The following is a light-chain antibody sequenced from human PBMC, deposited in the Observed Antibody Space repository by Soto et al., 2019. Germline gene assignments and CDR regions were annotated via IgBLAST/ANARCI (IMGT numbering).Light chain of an antibody. Sequence: IVVTQSPATLSLSPGERVTLYCGASQSVSTNYVAWYQQKPGLAPRLLIYDASRRATGIAERFNGSGSGKEFTHTICRMEPEDCAVYYCQQYGRSPSFGGGTNVEIK. CDR1: QSVSTNY. J-gene: IGKJ4*01. V-gene: IGKV3D-20*01. CDR3: QQYGRSPS. CDR2: DAS.